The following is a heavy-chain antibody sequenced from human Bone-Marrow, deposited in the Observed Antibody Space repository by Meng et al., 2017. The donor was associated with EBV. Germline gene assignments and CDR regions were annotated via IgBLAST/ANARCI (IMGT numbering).Heavy chain of an antibody. CDR2: ISSSSSYI. V-gene: IGHV3-21*01. Sequence: EVQLVESGGXLVKPGGXPRLSCAASGFTFSSYSMNWVRQAPGKGLEWVSSISSSSSYINYADSVKGRFTISRDNAKNSLYLQMNSLRAEDTAVYYCARGGSSFYDYWGQGTLGTVAS. J-gene: IGHJ4*02. CDR1: GFTFSSYS. CDR3: ARGGSSFYDY. D-gene: IGHD6-6*01.